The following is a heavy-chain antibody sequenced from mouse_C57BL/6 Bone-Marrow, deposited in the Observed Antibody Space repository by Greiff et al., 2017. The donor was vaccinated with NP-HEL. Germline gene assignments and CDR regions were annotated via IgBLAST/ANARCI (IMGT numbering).Heavy chain of an antibody. CDR3: GDGNLDY. J-gene: IGHJ2*01. V-gene: IGHV1-82*01. CDR1: GYAFSSSW. CDR2: IYPGDGDT. Sequence: VKLLESGPELVKPGASVKISCKASGYAFSSSWMNWVKQRPGKGLEWIGRIYPGDGDTNYNGKFKGKATLTADKSSSTAYMQLSSLTSEDSAVYFCGDGNLDYWGQGTTLTVSS. D-gene: IGHD2-1*01.